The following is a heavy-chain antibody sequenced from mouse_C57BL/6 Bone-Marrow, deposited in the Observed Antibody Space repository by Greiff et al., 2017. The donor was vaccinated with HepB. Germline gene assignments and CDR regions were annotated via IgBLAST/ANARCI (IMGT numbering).Heavy chain of an antibody. CDR1: GFTFSDYG. CDR2: ISSGSSTI. J-gene: IGHJ4*01. CDR3: ARVTTGYYYAMDY. V-gene: IGHV5-17*01. Sequence: EVHLVESGGGLVKPGGSLKLSCAASGFTFSDYGMHWVRQAPEKGLEWVAYISSGSSTIYYADTVKGRFTISRDNAKNTLFLQMTSLRSVDTAMYYCARVTTGYYYAMDYWGQGTSVTVSS. D-gene: IGHD2-1*01.